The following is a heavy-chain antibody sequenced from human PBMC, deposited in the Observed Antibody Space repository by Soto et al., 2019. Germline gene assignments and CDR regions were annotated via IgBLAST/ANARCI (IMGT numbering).Heavy chain of an antibody. V-gene: IGHV1-58*02. Sequence: RASVKVSCKASGYTFTGYYMQWVRQARGQRLEWIGWIIVGTGQTKSAQNLQERITITRDMSTSTAYMELSSLRSEDTAVYYCAAELYSGGRCCSFDIWGQGTMVTVSS. CDR2: IIVGTGQT. CDR3: AAELYSGGRCCSFDI. D-gene: IGHD2-15*01. J-gene: IGHJ3*02. CDR1: GYTFTGYY.